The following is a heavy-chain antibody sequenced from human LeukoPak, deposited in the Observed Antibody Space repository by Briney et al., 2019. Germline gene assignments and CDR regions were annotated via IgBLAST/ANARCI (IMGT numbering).Heavy chain of an antibody. Sequence: SETLSLTCSVSGYSISSAYYWGWIRQPPGKGLEWIGSISHRGSTYYTPSLRSRVTIPLDTSKNQFSLNLNSVTAADTAVYYCARAIDSGSDTWGQGTLVTVSS. D-gene: IGHD5-12*01. J-gene: IGHJ5*02. CDR2: ISHRGST. CDR3: ARAIDSGSDT. V-gene: IGHV4-38-2*02. CDR1: GYSISSAYY.